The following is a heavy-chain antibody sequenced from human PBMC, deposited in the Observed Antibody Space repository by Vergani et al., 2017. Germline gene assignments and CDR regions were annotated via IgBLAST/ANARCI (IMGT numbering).Heavy chain of an antibody. CDR1: GYRFSSSW. CDR2: IFPADSDT. D-gene: IGHD3-9*01. J-gene: IGHJ4*02. CDR3: ASRRTLQREFDI. Sequence: EGPLVQSGAEVKKPGESLKISCTGFGYRFSSSWIGWVRQMPGKGREWMGIIFPADSDTRYSPSFQGQVTISADKSITTVYLQWSSLKASDTAMYYCASRRTLQREFDIWGEGTLVAVSS. V-gene: IGHV5-51*01.